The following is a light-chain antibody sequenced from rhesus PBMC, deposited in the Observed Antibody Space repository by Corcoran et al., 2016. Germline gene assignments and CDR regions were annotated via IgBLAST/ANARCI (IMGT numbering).Light chain of an antibody. Sequence: QAALTQPPSVSGSPGQSVTISCTGTNSEIGGYNYVSWYRQHPGTAPKVIISEVSKRASGVSDRLSGSNSGNTASLTISGLQAEDEADYFCSSHAGSDTYYVFGSGTRLTVL. CDR3: SSHAGSDTYYV. CDR2: EVS. J-gene: IGLJ1*01. CDR1: NSEIGGYNY. V-gene: IGLV2-32*02.